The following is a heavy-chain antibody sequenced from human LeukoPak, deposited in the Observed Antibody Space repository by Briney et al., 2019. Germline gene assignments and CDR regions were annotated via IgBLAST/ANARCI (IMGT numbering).Heavy chain of an antibody. CDR2: IYHSEST. J-gene: IGHJ4*02. V-gene: IGHV4-38-2*01. CDR3: ARHGGGLFDY. D-gene: IGHD3-16*01. CDR1: GYSISSGYY. Sequence: SETLSLTCAVSGYSISSGYYWGWIRQPPGKGLEWIGSIYHSESTYYNPSLKSRVTISVDTSKNQFSLKLSSVTAADTAVYYCARHGGGLFDYWGQGTLVTVSS.